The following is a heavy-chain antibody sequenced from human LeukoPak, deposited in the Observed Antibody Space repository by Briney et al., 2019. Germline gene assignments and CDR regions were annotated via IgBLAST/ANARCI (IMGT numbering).Heavy chain of an antibody. D-gene: IGHD4-17*01. J-gene: IGHJ4*02. CDR2: ISGGGETT. CDR3: ARDYADYVGYFFFDY. V-gene: IGHV3-23*01. CDR1: GFTFNNYA. Sequence: PGGSLRLSCAASGFTFNNYAMNWVRQEPGKGLEWVSSISGGGETTYYADSAKGRFTISRDNSQNTLYLQMNSLRAEDTAIYYCARDYADYVGYFFFDYWGQGTLVTVSS.